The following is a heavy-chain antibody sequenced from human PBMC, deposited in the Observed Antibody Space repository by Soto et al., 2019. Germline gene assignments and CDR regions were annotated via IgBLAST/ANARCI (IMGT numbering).Heavy chain of an antibody. V-gene: IGHV1-69*02. J-gene: IGHJ3*01. CDR2: IIPMLTVR. CDR3: SIGTWSAETFDV. D-gene: IGHD2-2*01. CDR1: EGTFSTYT. Sequence: QVHLVQSGAEVKKPGSSVKVSCKATEGTFSTYTLTWVRQAPGQGLEWMGRIIPMLTVRNSAQKFQDRVTLTADKSTSTAFMELTSLTSDDTAVYYCSIGTWSAETFDVWGQGTMVTVSS.